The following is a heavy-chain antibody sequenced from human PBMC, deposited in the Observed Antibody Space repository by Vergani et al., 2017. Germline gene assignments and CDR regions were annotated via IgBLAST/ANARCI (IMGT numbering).Heavy chain of an antibody. CDR2: ISGSGGST. J-gene: IGHJ6*02. CDR1: GFTFSSYA. V-gene: IGHV3-23*01. Sequence: EVQLLESGGGLVQPGGSLRLSCAASGFTFSSYAMSWVRPAPGPGLVWCAAISGSGGSTYYADSVKGRFTISRDNSKNTLYLQMNSLRAEDTAVYYCAKDRDTVTTPFYYYYYGMDVWGQGTTVTVSS. D-gene: IGHD4-17*01. CDR3: AKDRDTVTTPFYYYYYGMDV.